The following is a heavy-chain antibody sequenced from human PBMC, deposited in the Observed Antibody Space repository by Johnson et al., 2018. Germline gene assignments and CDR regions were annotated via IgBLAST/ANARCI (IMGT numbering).Heavy chain of an antibody. J-gene: IGHJ2*01. V-gene: IGHV3-53*01. CDR1: GFTVSSNY. CDR3: ARGPNGYYDSSGYYSHWYFDL. CDR2: IYSGGST. Sequence: VQLVQSGGGLIQPGGSLRLSCAASGFTVSSNYMSWVRQAPGKGLEWVSVIYSGGSTYYADSVKGRFTISRDNSKNNLYLQMNSLRAEDTAVYYCARGPNGYYDSSGYYSHWYFDLWGRGTLVTVSS. D-gene: IGHD3-22*01.